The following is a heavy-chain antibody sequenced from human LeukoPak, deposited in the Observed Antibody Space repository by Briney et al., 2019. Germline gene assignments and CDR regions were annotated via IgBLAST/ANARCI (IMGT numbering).Heavy chain of an antibody. CDR3: ARERMAPDAFLEWLGYFDY. CDR2: IYHSGST. Sequence: PSETLSLTCTVSGGSISSSSYYWGWIRQPPGKGLEWIGYIYHSGSTYYNPSLKSRVTISVDRSKNQFSLKLSSVTAADTAVYYCARERMAPDAFLEWLGYFDYWGQGTLVTVSS. V-gene: IGHV4-39*07. D-gene: IGHD3-3*02. CDR1: GGSISSSSYY. J-gene: IGHJ4*02.